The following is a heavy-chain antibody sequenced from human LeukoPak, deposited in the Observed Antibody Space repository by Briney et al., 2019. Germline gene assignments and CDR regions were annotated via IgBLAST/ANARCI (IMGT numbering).Heavy chain of an antibody. CDR1: GFTFSSYG. V-gene: IGHV3-30*18. CDR2: ISYDGSNK. J-gene: IGHJ4*02. Sequence: GRSLRLSCAASGFTFSSYGMHWVRQAPGKGLEWVAVISYDGSNKYYADSVKGRFTISRDNSKNTLYLQMNSLRAEDTAVYYCAKDLTYYYDSSGYYVRGQGTLVTVSS. CDR3: AKDLTYYYDSSGYYV. D-gene: IGHD3-22*01.